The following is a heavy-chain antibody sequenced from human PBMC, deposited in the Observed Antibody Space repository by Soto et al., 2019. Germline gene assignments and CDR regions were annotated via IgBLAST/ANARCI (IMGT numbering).Heavy chain of an antibody. CDR3: VRAIYSNYVHHFDY. D-gene: IGHD4-4*01. V-gene: IGHV4-59*01. Sequence: SETLSLTCTVSGGSISSYYWSWIRQPPGKGLEWIGYIYYSGSTNYNPSLKSRVTISVDTSKNQFSLKLSSVTAADTAVYYCVRAIYSNYVHHFDYWGQGTLVTVSS. CDR1: GGSISSYY. J-gene: IGHJ4*02. CDR2: IYYSGST.